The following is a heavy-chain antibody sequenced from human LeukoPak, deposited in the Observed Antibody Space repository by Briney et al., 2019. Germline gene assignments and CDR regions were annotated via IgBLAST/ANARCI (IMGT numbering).Heavy chain of an antibody. V-gene: IGHV3-30-3*01. CDR1: GFTFSSYA. J-gene: IGHJ4*02. CDR2: ISYDGSNK. Sequence: GGSLRLSCAASGFTFSSYAMHWVRQAPGKGLEWVAVISYDGSNKYYADSVKGRFTISRDNSKNTLYLQMNSLRAEDTAVYYCASGIAVAPKDYWGQGTLVTVSS. CDR3: ASGIAVAPKDY. D-gene: IGHD6-19*01.